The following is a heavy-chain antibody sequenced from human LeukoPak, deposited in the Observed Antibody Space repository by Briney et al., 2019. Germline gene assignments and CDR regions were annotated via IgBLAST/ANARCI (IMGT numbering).Heavy chain of an antibody. Sequence: SETLSLTCTVSGGSISSYYWSWIRQPPGKGLGWIGYIYYSGSTNYNPSLKSRVTISVDTSKNQFSLKLSSVTAADTAVYYCARGLELLYGMDVWGQGTTVTVSS. J-gene: IGHJ6*02. CDR2: IYYSGST. CDR1: GGSISSYY. V-gene: IGHV4-59*01. CDR3: ARGLELLYGMDV. D-gene: IGHD1-7*01.